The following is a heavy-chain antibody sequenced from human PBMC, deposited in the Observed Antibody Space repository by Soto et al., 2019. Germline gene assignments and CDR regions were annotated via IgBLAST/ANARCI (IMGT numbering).Heavy chain of an antibody. CDR3: AKDQNGVYYDYWSGQDY. V-gene: IGHV3-30*18. CDR2: ISYDGSDE. D-gene: IGHD3-3*01. CDR1: GFTFSSHG. J-gene: IGHJ4*02. Sequence: QVQLEDSGGGVVQPGRSLRLSCAASGFTFSSHGMHWVRQAPGKGLEWLAVISYDGSDEYYADSVKGRFTISRDNSKNMLYLQMNSLRIEDTAVYYCAKDQNGVYYDYWSGQDYWGQGTLVTVSS.